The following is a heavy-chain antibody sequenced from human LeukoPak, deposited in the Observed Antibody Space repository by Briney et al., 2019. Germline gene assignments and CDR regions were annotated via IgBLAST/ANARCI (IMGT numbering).Heavy chain of an antibody. CDR3: AAREWLLADAFDI. V-gene: IGHV1-58*02. CDR1: GFTFTSSA. CDR2: IVVGSGNT. Sequence: ASVNVSCKASGFTFTSSAMQWVRQARGQRLEWIGWIVVGSGNTNYAQKFQERVTITRDMSTSTAYTELSSLRSEDTAVYYCAAREWLLADAFDIWGQGTMVTVSS. D-gene: IGHD3-3*01. J-gene: IGHJ3*02.